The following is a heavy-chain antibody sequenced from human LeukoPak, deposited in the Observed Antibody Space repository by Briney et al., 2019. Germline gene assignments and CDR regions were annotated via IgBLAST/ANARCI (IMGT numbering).Heavy chain of an antibody. CDR3: ARDRRCTNSNCYGPFDY. CDR1: GFAFDDYA. Sequence: GGSLRLSCAASGFAFDDYAMHWVRQTPGKRLEWVSLISGDGGSPEYTDSVKGRFTISRDNSNNSLYLQMNSLSTEDTALYFCARDRRCTNSNCYGPFDYWGHGALVTVSS. CDR2: ISGDGGSP. V-gene: IGHV3-43*02. D-gene: IGHD2-8*01. J-gene: IGHJ4*01.